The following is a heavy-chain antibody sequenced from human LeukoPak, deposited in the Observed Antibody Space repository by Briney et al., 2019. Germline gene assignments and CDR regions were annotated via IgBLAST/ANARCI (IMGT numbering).Heavy chain of an antibody. V-gene: IGHV4-30-2*01. D-gene: IGHD1-7*01. CDR1: GDSISGDKYY. CDR3: ANFVSGTTEIDY. Sequence: SETLSLTCTVSGDSISGDKYYYSWIRQPPGKGLEWIGCISHSGSTYYNPSLKSRVTISVDRSKNQFSLELSSVTAADTAVYYCANFVSGTTEIDYWGQGTLVTVSS. J-gene: IGHJ4*02. CDR2: ISHSGST.